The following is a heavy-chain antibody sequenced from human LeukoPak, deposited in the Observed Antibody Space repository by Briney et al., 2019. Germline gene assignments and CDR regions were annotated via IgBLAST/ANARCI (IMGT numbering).Heavy chain of an antibody. D-gene: IGHD6-6*01. CDR3: AKERFEDSGSPILDY. Sequence: PGGSLRLSCAASGFTFDDYAMHWVRQAPGKGLEWVSLIGWDGGSTYYVDSVKGRFTISRDNSKNSLYLQMNSLRAEDTALYYCAKERFEDSGSPILDYWGQGTLVTVSS. J-gene: IGHJ4*02. CDR1: GFTFDDYA. V-gene: IGHV3-43D*03. CDR2: IGWDGGST.